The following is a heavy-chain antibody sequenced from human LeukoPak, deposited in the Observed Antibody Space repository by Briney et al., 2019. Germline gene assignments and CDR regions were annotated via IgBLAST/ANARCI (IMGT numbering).Heavy chain of an antibody. D-gene: IGHD3-10*01. CDR1: GYTFTSYG. CDR2: ISAYNGNT. Sequence: ASVKVSCKASGYTFTSYGISWVRQAPGQGLEWMGWISAYNGNTNYAQKLQGRVTMTTDTSTSTAYMELRSLRSDDTAVYYCGGSGSYYYYYYYMDVWGKGTTVTISS. CDR3: GGSGSYYYYYYYMDV. J-gene: IGHJ6*03. V-gene: IGHV1-18*01.